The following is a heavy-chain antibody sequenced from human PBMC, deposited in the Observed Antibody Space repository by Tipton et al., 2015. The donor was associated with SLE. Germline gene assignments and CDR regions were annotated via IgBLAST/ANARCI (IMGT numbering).Heavy chain of an antibody. Sequence: TLSLTCAVYGGSFSGYYWSWIRQSPGKGLEWIGYIHKSGSTHYHPSLRGRVTISVDASKNQFSLELISVTAADTAVYYCVTFFGGNPVNYWGQGTLVTVSS. CDR2: IHKSGST. V-gene: IGHV4-59*01. D-gene: IGHD3-16*01. J-gene: IGHJ4*02. CDR3: VTFFGGNPVNY. CDR1: GGSFSGYY.